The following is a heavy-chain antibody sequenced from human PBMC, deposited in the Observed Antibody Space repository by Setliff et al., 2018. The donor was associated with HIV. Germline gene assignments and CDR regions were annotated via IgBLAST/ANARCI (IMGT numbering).Heavy chain of an antibody. CDR1: GDSVTSGDYY. J-gene: IGHJ4*02. V-gene: IGHV4-61*08. CDR2: VYSSGST. Sequence: SETLSLTCTVSGDSVTSGDYYWNWIRQPPGKGLEWIGYVYSSGSTNYNPSLKSRVTMSVDTSKNQFSLKLSSVTAADTAIYYCARTYSSNWYIDYWGQGTLVTVSS. D-gene: IGHD6-13*01. CDR3: ARTYSSNWYIDY.